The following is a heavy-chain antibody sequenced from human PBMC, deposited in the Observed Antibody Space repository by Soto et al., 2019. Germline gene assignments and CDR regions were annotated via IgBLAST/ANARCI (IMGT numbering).Heavy chain of an antibody. Sequence: GGSLRLSCAASGFTFNNYAVSWVRQAPGKGLEWLSATSGSGGSTRYADSVKGRFTVSKDNSKNTLYLQMNRLRAEDTAVSYCSKDPHYGSGSYQRWIFDYWGHGTLVTVSS. J-gene: IGHJ4*01. V-gene: IGHV3-23*01. CDR2: TSGSGGST. CDR3: SKDPHYGSGSYQRWIFDY. CDR1: GFTFNNYA. D-gene: IGHD3-10*01.